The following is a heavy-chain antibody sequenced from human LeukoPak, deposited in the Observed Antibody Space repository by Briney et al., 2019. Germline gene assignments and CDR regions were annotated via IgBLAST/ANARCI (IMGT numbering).Heavy chain of an antibody. J-gene: IGHJ5*02. CDR2: INENGGLR. D-gene: IGHD6-19*01. Sequence: PGGSLRLSCAASGFTLSSYSLNWVRQAPGKGLEWVAIINENGGLRYYVDSLKGRFTISRDNTKNSLYLQMSSLRAEDTAFYYCARVGKSGWDFDHWGQGTLVTVSS. V-gene: IGHV3-7*01. CDR3: ARVGKSGWDFDH. CDR1: GFTLSSYS.